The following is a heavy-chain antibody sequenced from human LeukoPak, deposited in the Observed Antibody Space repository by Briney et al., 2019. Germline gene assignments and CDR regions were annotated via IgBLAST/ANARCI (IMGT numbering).Heavy chain of an antibody. CDR2: MNPNSGNT. J-gene: IGHJ4*02. V-gene: IGHV1-8*01. CDR1: GYTFTSYD. CDR3: ARGDSGSYSSHFDY. Sequence: ASVKVSCTASGYTFTSYDINWVRQATGQGLEWMGWMNPNSGNTGYAQKFQGRVTMTRNTSISTAYMELSSLRSEDTAVYYCARGDSGSYSSHFDYWGQGTLVTVSS. D-gene: IGHD1-26*01.